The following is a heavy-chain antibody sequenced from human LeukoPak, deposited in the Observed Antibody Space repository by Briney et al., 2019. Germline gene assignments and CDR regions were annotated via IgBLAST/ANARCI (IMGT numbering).Heavy chain of an antibody. CDR3: ATDGSVAGPGVRYYFDY. V-gene: IGHV1-24*01. CDR1: GYTLTELS. CDR2: FDPEDGET. Sequence: ASVKVSCKVSGYTLTELSMHWVRQAPGKGLEWMGGFDPEDGETINAQKFQGRVTMIEDTSTDTAYMELSSLRSEDTAVYYCATDGSVAGPGVRYYFDYWGREPWSPSPQ. J-gene: IGHJ4*02. D-gene: IGHD6-19*01.